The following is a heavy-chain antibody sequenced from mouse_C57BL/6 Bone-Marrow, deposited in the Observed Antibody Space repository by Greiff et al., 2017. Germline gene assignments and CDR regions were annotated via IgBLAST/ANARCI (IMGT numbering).Heavy chain of an antibody. J-gene: IGHJ1*03. D-gene: IGHD1-1*01. Sequence: QVQLQQSGPELVKPGASVKISCKASGYAFSSSWMNWVKQRPGKGLEWIGRIYPGDGDTNYNGKFKGKATLTADKSSSTAYMQLSSLTSEDSAVYVCARSDYYGSSLWYFDVWGTGTTVTVSS. CDR3: ARSDYYGSSLWYFDV. CDR2: IYPGDGDT. V-gene: IGHV1-82*01. CDR1: GYAFSSSW.